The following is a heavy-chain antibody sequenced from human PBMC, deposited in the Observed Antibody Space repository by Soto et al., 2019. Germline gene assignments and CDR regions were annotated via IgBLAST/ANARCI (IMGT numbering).Heavy chain of an antibody. CDR2: ISSDGSST. V-gene: IGHV3-74*01. J-gene: IGHJ4*02. Sequence: EVQLVASGGGLVQPGGSLRLSCTASGFIFSSYWMYWVRQAPGKGLVWVSRISSDGSSTNYADTVKGRFTISRDNAKNTLDLQMNSLRADDTAVYYCARETQIGGRYFDYWGQGTLVTVSS. CDR1: GFIFSSYW. CDR3: ARETQIGGRYFDY.